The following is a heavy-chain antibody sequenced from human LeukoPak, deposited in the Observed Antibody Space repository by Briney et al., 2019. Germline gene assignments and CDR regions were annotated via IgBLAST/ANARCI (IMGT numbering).Heavy chain of an antibody. D-gene: IGHD3-3*01. Sequence: GASVKVSCKASGYTFTAYSMHWVRQAPGQGLEWMGWINPNSGGTNYAQKFQGRVTMTRDTSISTAYMELSRLRSDDTAVYYCARTIARYYYYGLDVWGQGTTVTVSS. CDR3: ARTIARYYYYGLDV. CDR1: GYTFTAYS. CDR2: INPNSGGT. V-gene: IGHV1-2*02. J-gene: IGHJ6*02.